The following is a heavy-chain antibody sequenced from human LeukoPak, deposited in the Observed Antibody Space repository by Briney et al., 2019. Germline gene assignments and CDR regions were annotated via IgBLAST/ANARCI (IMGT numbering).Heavy chain of an antibody. J-gene: IGHJ4*02. D-gene: IGHD1-7*01. CDR3: ARGDWNYDGDY. Sequence: HPGGSLRLSCAASGFTFSSHAMSWVRQAPGKGLEWVSYISSSSSTIYYADSVKGRFTISRDNAKNSLYLQMNSLRAEDTAVYYCARGDWNYDGDYWGQGTLVTVSS. CDR1: GFTFSSHA. CDR2: ISSSSSTI. V-gene: IGHV3-48*04.